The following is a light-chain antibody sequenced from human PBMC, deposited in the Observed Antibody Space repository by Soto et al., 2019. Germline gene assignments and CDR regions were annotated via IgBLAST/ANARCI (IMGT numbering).Light chain of an antibody. CDR2: DAS. CDR3: QQRSNWPPIT. CDR1: QSVSSY. Sequence: VLTQSPATLSLSPGERATLSCRASQSVSSYLAWYQQKPGQAPRLLIYDASNRATGIPARFSGSGSGTGFTLTISSLEPEDFAVYYCQQRSNWPPITFGQGTRLEI. J-gene: IGKJ5*01. V-gene: IGKV3-11*01.